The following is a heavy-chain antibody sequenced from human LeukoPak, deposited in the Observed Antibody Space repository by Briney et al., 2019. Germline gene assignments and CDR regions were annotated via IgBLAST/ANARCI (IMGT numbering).Heavy chain of an antibody. V-gene: IGHV4-39*01. J-gene: IGHJ4*02. Sequence: PSETLSLTCTVSGGSISSSSYYWGWIRQPPGKGLEWIGSIYYSGSTYYNPSLKSRVTISVDTSKNQFSLKLSSVTAADTAVYYCARGYYDILTGYPLGYWGQGTLVTASS. CDR3: ARGYYDILTGYPLGY. D-gene: IGHD3-9*01. CDR1: GGSISSSSYY. CDR2: IYYSGST.